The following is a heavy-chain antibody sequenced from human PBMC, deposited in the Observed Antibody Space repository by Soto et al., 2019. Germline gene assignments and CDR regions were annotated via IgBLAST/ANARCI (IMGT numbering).Heavy chain of an antibody. V-gene: IGHV1-3*01. CDR3: ARDDSNYILEYYGMDV. J-gene: IGHJ6*02. Sequence: GASVKVSCKASGYNFISKAVHWVRQAPGQSLEWMGLVNPDSGNTKYSQKLQGRVTITRDTSANTAYMELSSLRSEDTAVYYCARDDSNYILEYYGMDVWGPGTTVTVSS. CDR1: GYNFISKA. D-gene: IGHD4-4*01. CDR2: VNPDSGNT.